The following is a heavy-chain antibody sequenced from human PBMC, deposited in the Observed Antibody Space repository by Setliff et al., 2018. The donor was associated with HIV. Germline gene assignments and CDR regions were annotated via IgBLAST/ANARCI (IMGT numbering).Heavy chain of an antibody. Sequence: SETLSLTCTVSGGSISGYYWNWIRQPPGKRLEWIGYIYYNGSTNYNPSLKSRVTISVDTSKNQFSLRLSSVTAADTAVYYCARHHQTGFYYYYTDIWGKGTTVTVSS. CDR1: GGSISGYY. CDR2: IYYNGST. D-gene: IGHD7-27*01. J-gene: IGHJ6*03. V-gene: IGHV4-59*08. CDR3: ARHHQTGFYYYYTDI.